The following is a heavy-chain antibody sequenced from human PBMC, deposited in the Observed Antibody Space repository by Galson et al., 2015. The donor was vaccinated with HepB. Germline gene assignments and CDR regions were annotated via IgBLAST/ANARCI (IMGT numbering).Heavy chain of an antibody. CDR3: ARERDSAMIVVVPHAFDI. D-gene: IGHD3-22*01. Sequence: SVKVSCKASGGTFSSYAISWVRQAPGQGLEWMGGIIPIFGTANYAQKFQGRVTITADESTSTAYMELSSLRSEDTAVYYCARERDSAMIVVVPHAFDIWGQGTMVTVSS. CDR1: GGTFSSYA. V-gene: IGHV1-69*13. J-gene: IGHJ3*02. CDR2: IIPIFGTA.